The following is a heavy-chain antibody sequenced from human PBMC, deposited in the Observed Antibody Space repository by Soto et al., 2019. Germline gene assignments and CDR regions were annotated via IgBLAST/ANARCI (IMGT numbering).Heavy chain of an antibody. CDR1: GFTFSSYG. V-gene: IGHV3-30*18. CDR2: ISYDGSNK. Sequence: QVQLVESGGGVVQPGRSLRLSCAASGFTFSSYGMHWVRQAPGKGLEWVAVISYDGSNKYYADSVKGRFTISRDNSKNTLYLQMNSLRAEDTAVYYCAKIMTTYYYYGMDVWGQGTTVTVSS. J-gene: IGHJ6*02. CDR3: AKIMTTYYYYGMDV.